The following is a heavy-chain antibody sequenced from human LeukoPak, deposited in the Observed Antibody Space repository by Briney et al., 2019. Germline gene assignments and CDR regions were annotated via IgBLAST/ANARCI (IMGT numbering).Heavy chain of an antibody. CDR3: AQTTGWTGFDF. CDR1: GASPSSRY. J-gene: IGHJ4*02. V-gene: IGHV4-59*08. D-gene: IGHD6-19*01. CDR2: IYNDRNT. Sequence: PSETLSLTCSASGASPSSRYWSWIRQSPGRTLEWIGHIYNDRNTKYNPYLTSRVTISVDTTKNQFSLRMTSVTAADTAIYYCAQTTGWTGFDFWGPGALVTVSS.